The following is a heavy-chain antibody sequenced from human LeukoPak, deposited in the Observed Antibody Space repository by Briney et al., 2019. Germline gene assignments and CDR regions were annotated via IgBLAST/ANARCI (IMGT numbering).Heavy chain of an antibody. J-gene: IGHJ6*03. CDR2: INHSGST. V-gene: IGHV4-34*01. CDR1: GGSFSGYY. D-gene: IGHD3-22*01. CDR3: ARSGTYYYDSSGYYYPYYYYYMDV. Sequence: MPSETLSLTCAVYGGSFSGYYWSWIRQPPGKGLEWIGEINHSGSTNYNPSLKSRVTISVDTSKNQFSLKLSSVTAADTAVYYCARSGTYYYDSSGYYYPYYYYYMDVWGKGTTVTVSS.